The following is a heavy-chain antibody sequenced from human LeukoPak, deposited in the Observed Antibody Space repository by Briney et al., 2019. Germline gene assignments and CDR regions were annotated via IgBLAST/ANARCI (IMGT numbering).Heavy chain of an antibody. D-gene: IGHD3-16*02. V-gene: IGHV1-8*01. CDR2: MNPNSGNT. CDR1: GYTFTSYD. CDR3: ASSVYDYVWGSYRSFDY. J-gene: IGHJ4*02. Sequence: ASVKVSCKASGYTFTSYDINWVRQATGQGLEWMGWMNPNSGNTGYAQKFQGRVTMTRNASISTAYMELSSLRSEDTAVYYCASSVYDYVWGSYRSFDYWGQGTLVTVSS.